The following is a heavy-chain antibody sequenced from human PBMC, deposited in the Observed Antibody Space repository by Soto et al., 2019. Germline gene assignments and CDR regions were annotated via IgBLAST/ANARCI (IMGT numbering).Heavy chain of an antibody. CDR1: GFTFTRYS. CDR2: ISSTTNYI. CDR3: ARESEDLTSNFDY. V-gene: IGHV3-21*06. J-gene: IGHJ4*02. Sequence: GSLRLSCAASGFTFTRYSMDWVRQAPGKGLEWVSSISSTTNYIYYGDSMKGRFTISRDNAKNSLYLEMNSLRAEDTAVYYCARESEDLTSNFDYWGQGTLVTVSS.